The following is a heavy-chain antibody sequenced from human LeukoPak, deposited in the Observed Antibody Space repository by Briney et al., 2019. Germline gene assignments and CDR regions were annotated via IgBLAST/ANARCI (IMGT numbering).Heavy chain of an antibody. V-gene: IGHV4-38-2*02. Sequence: SETLSLTCTVSGYSISSGYYWGWIRQPPGKGLEWIGSIYHSGSTYYNPSLKSRVTISVDTSKNQVSLRLYSVTAADTAVYYCARDSEGLFEVAGTVRYYYYMDVWGKGTTVTVSS. CDR2: IYHSGST. CDR1: GYSISSGYY. J-gene: IGHJ6*03. D-gene: IGHD6-19*01. CDR3: ARDSEGLFEVAGTVRYYYYMDV.